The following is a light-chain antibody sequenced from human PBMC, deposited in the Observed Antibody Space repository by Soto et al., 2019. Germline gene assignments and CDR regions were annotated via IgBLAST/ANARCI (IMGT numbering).Light chain of an antibody. CDR1: SXDVGLYGY. J-gene: IGLJ1*01. V-gene: IGLV2-14*01. Sequence: QSALTQPASVSGSPGQSITISCTGTSXDVGLYGYVSWYQQHPGKAPQLMIYAVSNRPSGVSNRFSASKSGNTASLFISGLQAEDEADYYCSSYTSDSSYVFGSGTKVTVL. CDR2: AVS. CDR3: SSYTSDSSYV.